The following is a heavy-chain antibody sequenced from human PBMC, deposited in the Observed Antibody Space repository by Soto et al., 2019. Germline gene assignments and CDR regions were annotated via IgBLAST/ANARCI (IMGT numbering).Heavy chain of an antibody. D-gene: IGHD5-12*01. CDR3: ASTGRDGYDRY. V-gene: IGHV3-21*01. J-gene: IGHJ4*02. Sequence: EVQLVESGGGLVKPGGSLRLSCAASGFTFSSYSMNWVRQAPGKGLEWVSSISSSSSYIYYADSVKGRFTISRDNAKNSLDLQMNSLRAEDTAVYYCASTGRDGYDRYWGQGTLVTVSS. CDR1: GFTFSSYS. CDR2: ISSSSSYI.